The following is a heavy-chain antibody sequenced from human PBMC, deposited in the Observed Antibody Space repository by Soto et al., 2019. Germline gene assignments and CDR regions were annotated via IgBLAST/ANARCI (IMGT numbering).Heavy chain of an antibody. CDR2: IYYSGST. D-gene: IGHD6-6*01. V-gene: IGHV4-59*01. J-gene: IGHJ6*02. CDR1: GGSISSYY. Sequence: SETLSLTCTVSGGSISSYYWSWIRQPPGKGLEWIGYIYYSGSTNYNPSLKSRVTISVDTSKNQFSLKLSSVTAADTAVYYCAITLAAQQDYYYGMDVWGQGPTVTVSS. CDR3: AITLAAQQDYYYGMDV.